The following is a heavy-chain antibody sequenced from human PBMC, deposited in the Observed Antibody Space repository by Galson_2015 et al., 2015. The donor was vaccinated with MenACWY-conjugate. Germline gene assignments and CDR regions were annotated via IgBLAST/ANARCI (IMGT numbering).Heavy chain of an antibody. V-gene: IGHV1-18*01. CDR2: ISAYNGNT. CDR1: GYTFTSYG. D-gene: IGHD3-22*01. Sequence: SVKVSCKASGYTFTSYGISWVRQAPGQGLEWMGWISAYNGNTNYAQKLQGRVTITADKSTSTAYMELSSLRSEDTAVYYCARAADSSSPLDYWGQGALVTVSP. CDR3: ARAADSSSPLDY. J-gene: IGHJ4*02.